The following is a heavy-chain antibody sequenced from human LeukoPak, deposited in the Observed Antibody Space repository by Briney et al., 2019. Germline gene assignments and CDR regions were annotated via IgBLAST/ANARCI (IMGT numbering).Heavy chain of an antibody. CDR1: GLNFSNYG. Sequence: GGTLRLFCEPSGLNFSNYGMSWVRHAPGKGLEWVSGIISDGSTYYADSVKGRFTISRDNSKNTLYLQMNSLRAEDRALYYWARDRRELWGLSYYFDYWGQGTLVTVSS. V-gene: IGHV3-23*01. CDR3: ARDRRELWGLSYYFDY. D-gene: IGHD3-10*01. CDR2: IISDGST. J-gene: IGHJ4*02.